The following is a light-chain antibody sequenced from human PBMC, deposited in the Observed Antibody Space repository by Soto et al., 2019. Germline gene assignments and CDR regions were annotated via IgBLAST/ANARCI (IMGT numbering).Light chain of an antibody. CDR3: MQGTYWPRT. Sequence: VVMTQAPLSRPVTVGQPASLACSSTQSLVYSDGNAYLNWFQQRTGQSTRRLIYKVSNRDSRVRDRFSGSGSGTDFTLKISRVEAEDVGVYYCMQGTYWPRTFGQGTRGDIK. J-gene: IGKJ1*01. CDR1: QSLVYSDGNAY. CDR2: KVS. V-gene: IGKV2-30*01.